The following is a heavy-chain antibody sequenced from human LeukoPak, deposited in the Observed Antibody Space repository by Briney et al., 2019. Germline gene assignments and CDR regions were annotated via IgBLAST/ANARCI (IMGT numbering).Heavy chain of an antibody. Sequence: SVKVSCKASGGTFSSYAISWVRQPPGQGLEWMGRIIPILGIANYAQKFQGRVTMTADKSTSTAYMELSSLRSEDTGVYYCARGIGYCSSTSCHDYWGQGTLVTVSS. CDR2: IIPILGIA. CDR3: ARGIGYCSSTSCHDY. V-gene: IGHV1-69*04. D-gene: IGHD2-2*01. CDR1: GGTFSSYA. J-gene: IGHJ4*02.